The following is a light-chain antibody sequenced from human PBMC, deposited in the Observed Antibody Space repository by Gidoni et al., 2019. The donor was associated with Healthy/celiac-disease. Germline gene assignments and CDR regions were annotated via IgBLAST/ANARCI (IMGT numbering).Light chain of an antibody. V-gene: IGKV1-5*01. CDR2: DAS. J-gene: IGKJ2*01. CDR3: QQYNSYSGT. Sequence: DIQMTQSPSTLSASVGDRVTITCRASQRISSWLAWYQQKPGKAPKLLIYDASSLESGVPSRFSGSGSGTEFTLTISSLQPDDFATYYCQQYNSYSGTFGQXTKLEIK. CDR1: QRISSW.